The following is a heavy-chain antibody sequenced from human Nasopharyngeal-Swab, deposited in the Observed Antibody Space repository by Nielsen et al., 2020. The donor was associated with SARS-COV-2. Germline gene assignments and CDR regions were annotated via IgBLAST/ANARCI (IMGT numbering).Heavy chain of an antibody. CDR3: ARDGAFSSYYGPPFYYYYGMDV. CDR2: IQQDGSEK. V-gene: IGHV3-7*01. CDR1: GFTFSSYW. D-gene: IGHD4-17*01. J-gene: IGHJ6*02. Sequence: GESLKISCAASGFTFSSYWMRWVRQPPGKGLEWVANIQQDGSEKYYVDSVKGRFTISRDNAKNSLYLQMNSLRAEDTAVYYCARDGAFSSYYGPPFYYYYGMDVWGQGTTVTVSS.